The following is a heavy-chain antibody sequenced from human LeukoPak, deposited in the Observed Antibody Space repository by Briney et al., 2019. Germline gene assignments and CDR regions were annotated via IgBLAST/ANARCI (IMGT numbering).Heavy chain of an antibody. J-gene: IGHJ4*02. CDR2: IAKDGSSK. Sequence: GGSLRLPCAAAGFTFSHDGMHWVRQAPGKGLEWVAVIAKDGSSKYYADSVKGRFTISRDNSKNTLYLQMNSLRAEDTAVYYCAKGEVGYYDSSSLDYWGQGTLVTVSS. CDR1: GFTFSHDG. CDR3: AKGEVGYYDSSSLDY. D-gene: IGHD3-22*01. V-gene: IGHV3-30*18.